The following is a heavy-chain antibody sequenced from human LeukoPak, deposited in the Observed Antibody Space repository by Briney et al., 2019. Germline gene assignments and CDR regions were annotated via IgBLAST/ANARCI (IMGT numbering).Heavy chain of an antibody. J-gene: IGHJ6*03. CDR3: ASSSGSYGYYYYYMDV. V-gene: IGHV5-51*01. Sequence: GESLKISCKGSGYSFTSCWIGWVRQMPGKGLEWMGIIYPGDSDTRYSPSFQGQVTISADKSISTAYLQWSSLKASDTAMYYCASSSGSYGYYYYYMDVWGKGTTVTVSS. CDR1: GYSFTSCW. CDR2: IYPGDSDT. D-gene: IGHD1-26*01.